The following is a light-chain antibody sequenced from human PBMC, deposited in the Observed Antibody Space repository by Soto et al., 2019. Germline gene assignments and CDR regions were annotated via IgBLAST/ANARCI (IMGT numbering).Light chain of an antibody. CDR1: QSVLYSSNNKNY. J-gene: IGKJ4*01. CDR3: QQYNNWRS. Sequence: DIVMTQSPDSLAVSLGERATINCRSSQSVLYSSNNKNYLAWYQQKPGQPPKLLIYWASTRESGVPDRFSGSGSGTDFTLTISSLQAEDFAVYYCQQYNNWRSFGGGTKVEIK. CDR2: WAS. V-gene: IGKV4-1*01.